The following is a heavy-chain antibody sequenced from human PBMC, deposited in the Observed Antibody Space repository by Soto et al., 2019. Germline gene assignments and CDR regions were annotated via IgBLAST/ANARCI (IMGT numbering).Heavy chain of an antibody. CDR3: ARDLATAMVTSAGY. CDR1: GFTFSSYG. Sequence: GSLRLSCAASGFTFSSYGMHWVRQAPGKGLEWVAVIWYDGSNKYYADSVKGRFTISRDNSKNTLYLQMNSLRAEDTAVYYCARDLATAMVTSAGYWGQGTLVTVSS. D-gene: IGHD5-18*01. V-gene: IGHV3-33*01. CDR2: IWYDGSNK. J-gene: IGHJ4*02.